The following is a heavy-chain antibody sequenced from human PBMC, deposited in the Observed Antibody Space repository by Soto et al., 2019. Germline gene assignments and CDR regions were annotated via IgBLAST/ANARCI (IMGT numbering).Heavy chain of an antibody. CDR1: GGSISSYY. CDR3: ARHNSYYDFWIGQTLSDYYYYMDV. D-gene: IGHD3-3*01. V-gene: IGHV4-59*08. J-gene: IGHJ6*03. Sequence: PSETLSLTCTVSGGSISSYYWSWIRQPPGKGLEWIGYIYYSGSATYNPSLKSRVTISVDTSKNQFSLKLSSVTAADTAVYYCARHNSYYDFWIGQTLSDYYYYMDVWGKGTTVTVSS. CDR2: IYYSGSA.